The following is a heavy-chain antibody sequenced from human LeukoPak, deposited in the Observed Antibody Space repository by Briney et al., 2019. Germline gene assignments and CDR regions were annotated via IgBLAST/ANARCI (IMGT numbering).Heavy chain of an antibody. J-gene: IGHJ4*02. CDR2: ISAYHGNT. CDR1: GYTFTSYG. D-gene: IGHD5-24*01. V-gene: IGHV1-18*01. Sequence: ASVKVSCKASGYTFTSYGISWVRQAPGQGLEWMGWISAYHGNTNYAQKLQGRVTMTTDTSTSTAYMELRSLRSDDTAVYYCARAGRRDGYNYEDYWGQGTLVTVSS. CDR3: ARAGRRDGYNYEDY.